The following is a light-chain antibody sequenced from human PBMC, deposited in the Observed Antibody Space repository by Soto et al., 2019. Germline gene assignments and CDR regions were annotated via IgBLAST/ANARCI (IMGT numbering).Light chain of an antibody. J-gene: IGLJ1*01. CDR2: GNS. Sequence: QSVLTQPPSVSGAPGQRVTISCTGSSSNIGAGYDVHWYQQLPGTAPKLLIYGNSNRPSGVPDRFSGSKSGTSASLAITGLPAEDEADYYCQSYDSSLSAYYVFGTGTKLTVL. V-gene: IGLV1-40*01. CDR1: SSNIGAGYD. CDR3: QSYDSSLSAYYV.